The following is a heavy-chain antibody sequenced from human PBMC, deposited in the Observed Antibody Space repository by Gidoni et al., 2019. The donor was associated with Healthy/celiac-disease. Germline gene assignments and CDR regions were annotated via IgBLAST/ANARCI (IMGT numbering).Heavy chain of an antibody. CDR1: GGSFSGYY. Sequence: QVQLQQWGAGLLKPSETLSLTCAVYGGSFSGYYWSWIRQPPGKGLEWIGEINHSGSTNYNPSLKSRVTISVDTSKNQFSLKLSSVTAADTAVYYCARPYSSFYYGSGRRHWYFDLWGRGTLVTVSS. CDR3: ARPYSSFYYGSGRRHWYFDL. CDR2: INHSGST. J-gene: IGHJ2*01. V-gene: IGHV4-34*01. D-gene: IGHD3-10*01.